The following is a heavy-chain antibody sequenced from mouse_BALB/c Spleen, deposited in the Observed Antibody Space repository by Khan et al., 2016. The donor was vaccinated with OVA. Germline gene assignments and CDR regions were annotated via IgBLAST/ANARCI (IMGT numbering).Heavy chain of an antibody. CDR1: VFTFSNFT. CDR2: ISSGGDNT. J-gene: IGHJ3*01. V-gene: IGHV5-9*03. Sequence: EVELVESGGGLVKPGGSLKLSCAASVFTFSNFTMSWVRQTPEKRLEWVASISSGGDNTYYPDSVKGRFTISRDNAKNNLYLQMSSLRSEDTALYYCARSNYGPFAYWGQGTLVTVSA. CDR3: ARSNYGPFAY. D-gene: IGHD1-1*02.